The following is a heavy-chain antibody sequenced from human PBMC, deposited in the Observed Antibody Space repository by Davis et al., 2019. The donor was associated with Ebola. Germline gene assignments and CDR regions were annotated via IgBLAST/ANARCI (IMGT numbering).Heavy chain of an antibody. Sequence: AASVKVSCKASGYTFTSYDINWVRQAAGQGLEWMGRLIPNSGDTVYAQKFQGRVTMTRDTSTSTVYMELSSLRSEDTAVYYCARGVAARPAEWGQGTLVTVSS. J-gene: IGHJ4*02. CDR1: GYTFTSYD. CDR3: ARGVAARPAE. D-gene: IGHD6-6*01. CDR2: LIPNSGDT. V-gene: IGHV1-8*01.